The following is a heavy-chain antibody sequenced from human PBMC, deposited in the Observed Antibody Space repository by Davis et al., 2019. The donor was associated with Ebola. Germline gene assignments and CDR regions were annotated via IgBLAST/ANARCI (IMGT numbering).Heavy chain of an antibody. CDR1: GFTVSSYA. J-gene: IGHJ6*04. CDR2: ISYDGSNK. Sequence: PGGSLRLSCAASGFTVSSYAMHWVRQAPGKGLEWVAVISYDGSNKYYADSVKGRFTISRDNSKNTLYLQMNSLRAEDTAVYYCARKTAALYYYGMDVWGKGTTVTVSS. D-gene: IGHD1-14*01. V-gene: IGHV3-30-3*01. CDR3: ARKTAALYYYGMDV.